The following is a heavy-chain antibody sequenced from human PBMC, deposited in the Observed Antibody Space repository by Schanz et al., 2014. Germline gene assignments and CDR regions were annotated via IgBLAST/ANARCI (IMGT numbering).Heavy chain of an antibody. CDR1: GFTFSSYS. CDR3: ARDRGYCSGGSCLTFDY. D-gene: IGHD2-15*01. Sequence: VQLVESGGGLVKPGGSLRLSCAASGFTFSSYSMNWVRQAPGKGLEWVAFISYDGSNKYYADSVKGRFTISRDNSKNTLYLQMNTLRAEDTAVYYCARDRGYCSGGSCLTFDYWGQGTLVTVSS. CDR2: ISYDGSNK. J-gene: IGHJ4*02. V-gene: IGHV3-30*03.